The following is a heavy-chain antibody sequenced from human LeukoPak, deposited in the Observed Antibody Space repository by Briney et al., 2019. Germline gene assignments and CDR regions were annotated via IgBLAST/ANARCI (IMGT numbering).Heavy chain of an antibody. D-gene: IGHD4-17*01. CDR2: IYYSGST. Sequence: PSETLSLTCTVSGGSISSYYWSWIRQPPGKGLEWIGYIYYSGSTNYNPSLKSRVTISVDTSKNQFSLKLSPVTAGDTAVYYCARDLGDKSFDYWGQGTLVTVSS. CDR3: ARDLGDKSFDY. CDR1: GGSISSYY. V-gene: IGHV4-59*01. J-gene: IGHJ4*02.